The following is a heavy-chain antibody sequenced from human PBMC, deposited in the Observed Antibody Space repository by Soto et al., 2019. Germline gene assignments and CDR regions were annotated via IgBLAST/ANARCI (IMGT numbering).Heavy chain of an antibody. J-gene: IGHJ4*02. CDR2: ISSDGSNK. V-gene: IGHV3-30-3*01. CDR1: GFTFSSYA. Sequence: QVQLVESGGGVVQPGRSLRLSCAASGFTFSSYAMHWVRQAPAKGLEWVAVISSDGSNKYYADSVKGRFTISRDNSKNTQYLQLNSMRAEDTVVYYCARGCSGEYLDRSGSVFFDYWGQGTLVTVSS. CDR3: ARGCSGEYLDRSGSVFFDY. D-gene: IGHD3-22*01.